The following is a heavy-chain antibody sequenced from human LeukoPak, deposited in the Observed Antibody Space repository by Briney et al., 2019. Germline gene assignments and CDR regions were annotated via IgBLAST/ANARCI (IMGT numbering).Heavy chain of an antibody. CDR2: ISSSSSYI. CDR1: GFTFSSYS. Sequence: GGSLRLSCAASGFTFSSYSMNWVRQAPGNGLEWVSSISSSSSYIYYADSVKGRFTISRDNAKNSLYLQMNSLRAEDTAVYYCARGLGYSYGPPYYWGQGTLVTVSS. J-gene: IGHJ4*02. CDR3: ARGLGYSYGPPYY. D-gene: IGHD5-18*01. V-gene: IGHV3-21*01.